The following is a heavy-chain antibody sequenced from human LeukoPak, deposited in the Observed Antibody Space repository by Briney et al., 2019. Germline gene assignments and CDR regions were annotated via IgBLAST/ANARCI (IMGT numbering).Heavy chain of an antibody. D-gene: IGHD3-9*01. CDR2: IIPIFGTA. Sequence: SVKVSCKASGGTFSSYAISWVRQAPGQGLEWMGGIIPIFGTANYAQKFQGRVTITADKSTSTAYMELSSLRSEDTAMYYCARSSGTYYDILTGYYLFDYWGQGTLVTVSS. CDR3: ARSSGTYYDILTGYYLFDY. J-gene: IGHJ4*02. CDR1: GGTFSSYA. V-gene: IGHV1-69*06.